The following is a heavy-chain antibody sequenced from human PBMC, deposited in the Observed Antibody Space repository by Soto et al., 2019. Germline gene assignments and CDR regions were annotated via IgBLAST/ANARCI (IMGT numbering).Heavy chain of an antibody. CDR2: IWYDGSNK. V-gene: IGHV3-33*06. Sequence: GGSLRLSCAASGFTFSSYGMHWVRQAPGKGLEWVAVIWYDGSNKYYADSVKGRFTISRDNSKNTLYLQMNSLRAEDTAVYYCAKDRNEPSYFDYWGQGTLVTVSS. CDR1: GFTFSSYG. CDR3: AKDRNEPSYFDY. J-gene: IGHJ4*02.